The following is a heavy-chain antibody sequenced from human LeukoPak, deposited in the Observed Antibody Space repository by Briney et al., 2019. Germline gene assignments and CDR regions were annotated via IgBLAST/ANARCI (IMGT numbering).Heavy chain of an antibody. CDR3: ARLTRAVDFDY. CDR2: INAGNGNT. J-gene: IGHJ4*02. D-gene: IGHD6-19*01. V-gene: IGHV1-3*01. Sequence: GASVNVSCKASGYTFTSYAMHWVRQAPGQRLEWMGWINAGNGNTKYSQKFQGRVTITRDTSASTAYMELSSLRSDDTAVYYCARLTRAVDFDYWGQGTLVTVSS. CDR1: GYTFTSYA.